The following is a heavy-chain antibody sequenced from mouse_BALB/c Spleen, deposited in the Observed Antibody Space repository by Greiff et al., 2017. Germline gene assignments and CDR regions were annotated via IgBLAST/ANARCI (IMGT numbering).Heavy chain of an antibody. D-gene: IGHD2-3*01. CDR1: GFTFSSYG. Sequence: EVQLVESGGGLVQPGGSLKLSCAASGFTFSSYGMSWVRQTPDKRLELVATINSNGGSTYYPDSVKGRFTISRDNAKNTLYLQMSSLKSEDTAMYYCARGWLRAMDYWGQGTSVTVSS. CDR2: INSNGGST. J-gene: IGHJ4*01. V-gene: IGHV5-6-3*01. CDR3: ARGWLRAMDY.